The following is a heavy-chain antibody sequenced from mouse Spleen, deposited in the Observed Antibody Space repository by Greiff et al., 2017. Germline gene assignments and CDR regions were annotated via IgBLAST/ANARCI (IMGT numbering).Heavy chain of an antibody. CDR3: ARPYYYDGSHYFDY. J-gene: IGHJ2*01. CDR2: IDPADGNT. D-gene: IGHD1-1*01. Sequence: VQLQQSVAELVRPGASVKLSCTASGFNIKNTYMPWVKQRPEQGLEWIGRIDPADGNTKYAPKFQGKATITADTSSNTAYLPLSSLTSEDTAIYYWARPYYYDGSHYFDYWGQGTTLTVSS. V-gene: IGHV14-3*01. CDR1: GFNIKNTY.